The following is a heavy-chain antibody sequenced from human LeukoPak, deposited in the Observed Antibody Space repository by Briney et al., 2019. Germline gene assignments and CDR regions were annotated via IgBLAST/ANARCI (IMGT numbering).Heavy chain of an antibody. Sequence: GGSLRLSCAASGFTFSSYGMHWVRQAPGKGLEWVAVLSYDGSNKYYADSVKGRFTISRDNSKNTLYLQMNSLRTEDTAVYYCASFWRMVALGAFDIWGQGTMVTVSS. D-gene: IGHD3-3*01. J-gene: IGHJ3*02. V-gene: IGHV3-30*03. CDR2: LSYDGSNK. CDR1: GFTFSSYG. CDR3: ASFWRMVALGAFDI.